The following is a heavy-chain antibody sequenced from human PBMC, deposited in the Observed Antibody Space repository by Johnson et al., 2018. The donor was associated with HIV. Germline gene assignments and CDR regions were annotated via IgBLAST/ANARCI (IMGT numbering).Heavy chain of an antibody. J-gene: IGHJ3*02. CDR2: IGTAGDT. Sequence: EVQLVESGGGVVPPGRSLRLSCVASGFTFSNYGMHWVRQATGKGLEWVSGIGTAGDTHYADSLKGRFTISREDAKNSLYLQMNSLRAEDTALYYCASQGGSPACDSWGQGTLVTVSS. CDR3: ASQGGSPACDS. V-gene: IGHV3-13*01. D-gene: IGHD3-16*01. CDR1: GFTFSNYG.